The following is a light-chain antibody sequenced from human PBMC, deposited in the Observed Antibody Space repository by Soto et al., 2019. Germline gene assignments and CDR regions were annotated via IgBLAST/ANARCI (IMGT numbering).Light chain of an antibody. CDR3: QHYGPSFLLT. J-gene: IGKJ4*01. V-gene: IGKV3-20*01. CDR2: YAS. CDR1: QSVNSNY. Sequence: EIVLTQSPGTVSLSPGERAALSCRASQSVNSNYLAWYQQKPGQAPRLLMYYASTRATDIPDRFSGSGSGTDFTLTINRLEPEDFAVYYCQHYGPSFLLTFGGGTKVEI.